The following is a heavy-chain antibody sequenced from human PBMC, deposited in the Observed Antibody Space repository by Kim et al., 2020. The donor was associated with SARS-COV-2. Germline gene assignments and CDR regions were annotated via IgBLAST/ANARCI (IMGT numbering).Heavy chain of an antibody. J-gene: IGHJ2*01. CDR2: INSGGASV. V-gene: IGHV3-11*01. Sequence: GGSLRLSCTASEFTFDDYFMTWIRQAPGKGLEWVASINSGGASVYHSDSVKGRLTISRDNAQFSLFLQMSSLSAEDTSVSYSARAPRRDFNDNDWYFAL. CDR1: EFTFDDYF. D-gene: IGHD1-1*01. CDR3: ARAPRRDFNDNDWYFAL.